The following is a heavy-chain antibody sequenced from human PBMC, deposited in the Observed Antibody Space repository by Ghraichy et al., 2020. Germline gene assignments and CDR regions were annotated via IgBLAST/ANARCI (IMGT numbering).Heavy chain of an antibody. J-gene: IGHJ2*01. Sequence: VKVSCRASGGTFRTYSIAWVRQAPGQGLQWMGGIVPMFGSARYAQKFQDRVTITTDDSATTGYMELSGLRSEDTAVYYCARVFQTAFFWYFDLWGRGTLVTVSS. CDR1: GGTFRTYS. CDR3: ARVFQTAFFWYFDL. D-gene: IGHD2/OR15-2a*01. CDR2: IVPMFGSA. V-gene: IGHV1-69*05.